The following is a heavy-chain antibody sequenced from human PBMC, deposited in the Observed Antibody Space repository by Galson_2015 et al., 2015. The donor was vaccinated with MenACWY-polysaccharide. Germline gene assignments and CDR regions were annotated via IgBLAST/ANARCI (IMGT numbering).Heavy chain of an antibody. J-gene: IGHJ3*02. CDR2: TYYRSKWFN. Sequence: CAISGDSVSSNSVTWTWLRHSPSRGLEWLGRTYYRSKWFNDYAVSLKSRITINSDTSKNQFSLQLSSVTPEDTAVYYCARYRNIYGFDMWGQVTMVTVSS. CDR1: GDSVSSNSVT. CDR3: ARYRNIYGFDM. V-gene: IGHV6-1*01. D-gene: IGHD3-3*02.